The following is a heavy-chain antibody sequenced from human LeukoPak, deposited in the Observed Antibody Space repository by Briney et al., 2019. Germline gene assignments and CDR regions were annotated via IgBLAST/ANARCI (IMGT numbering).Heavy chain of an antibody. J-gene: IGHJ6*02. V-gene: IGHV3-30*18. CDR3: AKDQGGNFYGMDV. D-gene: IGHD2/OR15-2a*01. Sequence: PGRSLRLSCAASGFTFSSYGMHWVRQAPGKGLEWVAVISYDGSNKHYADSVKGRFTISRDNSKNTLYLQMNSLRAEDTAVYYCAKDQGGNFYGMDVWGQGTTVTVSS. CDR2: ISYDGSNK. CDR1: GFTFSSYG.